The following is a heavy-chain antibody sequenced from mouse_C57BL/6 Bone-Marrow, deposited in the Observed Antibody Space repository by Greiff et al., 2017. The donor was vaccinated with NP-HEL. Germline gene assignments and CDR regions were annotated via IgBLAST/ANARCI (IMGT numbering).Heavy chain of an antibody. CDR2: IYPGNSDT. CDR3: TGLRRRGNFDY. D-gene: IGHD2-2*01. CDR1: GYTFTSYW. V-gene: IGHV1-5*01. J-gene: IGHJ2*01. Sequence: EVQLQQSGTVLARPGASVKMSCKASGYTFTSYWMHWVKQRPGQGLEWIGAIYPGNSDTSYNQKFKGKAKLTAVTSASTAYMELSSLTDEDSAVYYSTGLRRRGNFDYWGQGTTLTVSS.